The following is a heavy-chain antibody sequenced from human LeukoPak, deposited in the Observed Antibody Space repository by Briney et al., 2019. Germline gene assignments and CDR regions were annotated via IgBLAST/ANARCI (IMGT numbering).Heavy chain of an antibody. Sequence: GGSLRLPCAASGFTVSLYYMTWVRQAPGKGLEWVSVIYSGGPTYYADSVKGRFTISRDNSKNTLYLQMNSLRAEDTAVYYCAKDRLRFLEWLLSAFDYWGQGTLVTVSS. D-gene: IGHD3-3*01. CDR2: IYSGGPT. J-gene: IGHJ4*02. V-gene: IGHV3-53*01. CDR1: GFTVSLYY. CDR3: AKDRLRFLEWLLSAFDY.